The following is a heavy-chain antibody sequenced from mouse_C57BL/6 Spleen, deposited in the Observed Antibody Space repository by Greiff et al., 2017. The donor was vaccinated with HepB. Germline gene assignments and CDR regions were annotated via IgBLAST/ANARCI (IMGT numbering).Heavy chain of an antibody. D-gene: IGHD2-4*01. Sequence: QVQLKESGPELVKPGASVKISCKASGYAFSSSWMNWVKQRPGKGLEWIGRIYPGDGDTNYNGKFKGKATLTADKSSSTAYMQLSSLTSEDSAVYFCARGDYDAYWGQGTTLTVSS. J-gene: IGHJ2*01. V-gene: IGHV1-82*01. CDR2: IYPGDGDT. CDR1: GYAFSSSW. CDR3: ARGDYDAY.